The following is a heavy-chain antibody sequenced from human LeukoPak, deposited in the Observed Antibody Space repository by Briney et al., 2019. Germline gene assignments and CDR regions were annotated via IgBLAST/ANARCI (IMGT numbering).Heavy chain of an antibody. CDR1: GYTFTGYY. V-gene: IGHV1-2*02. J-gene: IGHJ6*02. Sequence: ASVKVSCKASGYTFTGYYMHWVRQAPGQGLEWMGWINPNSGGTNYAQKFQGRVTMTRDTSISTAYMELSRLRSDDTAVYYCARPGDYYDSSGYYRGYYGMDVWGQGTTVTVSS. CDR3: ARPGDYYDSSGYYRGYYGMDV. CDR2: INPNSGGT. D-gene: IGHD3-22*01.